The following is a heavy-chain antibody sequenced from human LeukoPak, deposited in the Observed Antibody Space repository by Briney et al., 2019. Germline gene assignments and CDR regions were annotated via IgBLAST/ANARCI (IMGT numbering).Heavy chain of an antibody. V-gene: IGHV4-34*01. CDR3: ARGASMGGRHYFDY. J-gene: IGHJ4*02. D-gene: IGHD3-16*01. CDR1: GGSFSGYY. Sequence: PSETLSLTCAVCGGSFSGYYWSWIRQPPGKGLEWIGEINHSGSTNYNPSLKSRVTISVDTSKNQFSLKLSSVTAADTAVYYCARGASMGGRHYFDYWGQGTLVTVSS. CDR2: INHSGST.